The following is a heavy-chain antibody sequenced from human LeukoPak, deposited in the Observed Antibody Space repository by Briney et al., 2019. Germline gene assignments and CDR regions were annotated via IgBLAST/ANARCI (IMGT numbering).Heavy chain of an antibody. CDR3: TTELTSYDILTGYTTYDY. CDR2: IKSKTDGGTT. CDR1: GFTFSNAW. Sequence: GGSLRLSCAASGFTFSNAWMSWVRQAPAKGLEWVGRIKSKTDGGTTDYAAPVKGRFTISRDDSKNTLYLQMNCLKTEDTAVYYCTTELTSYDILTGYTTYDYWGQGTLVTVSS. J-gene: IGHJ4*02. V-gene: IGHV3-15*01. D-gene: IGHD3-9*01.